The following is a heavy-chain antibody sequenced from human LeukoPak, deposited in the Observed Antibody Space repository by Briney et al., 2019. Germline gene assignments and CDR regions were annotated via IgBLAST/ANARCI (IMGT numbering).Heavy chain of an antibody. CDR3: AREILRFDI. V-gene: IGHV7-4-1*02. J-gene: IGHJ3*02. CDR1: GYIFNSQG. CDR2: INTDSGKA. Sequence: ASVKVSCKASGYIFNSQGMNWVRQAPGQGLEWMGWINTDSGKATYAQGFTGRFVFSLDSSVSTVYLPISDLMPEDTAKYYCAREILRFDIWGQGTTVTVSS.